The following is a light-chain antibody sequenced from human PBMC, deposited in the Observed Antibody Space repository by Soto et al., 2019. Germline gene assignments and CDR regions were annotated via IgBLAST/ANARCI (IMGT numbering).Light chain of an antibody. Sequence: EIVLTQSPGTLSLSPGERATLSCRASQRGSDNYLACSPHKPGQAPSLLIYAPFTRATGIPARFSGTGSGTEFTLTLSSLQSEDFALYYCQQYNDWPLTCGQGTKVDI. J-gene: IGKJ1*01. CDR1: QRGSDNY. V-gene: IGKV3-15*01. CDR2: APF. CDR3: QQYNDWPLT.